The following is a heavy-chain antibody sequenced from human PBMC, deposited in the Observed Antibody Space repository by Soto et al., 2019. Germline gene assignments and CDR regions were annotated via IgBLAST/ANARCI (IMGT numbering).Heavy chain of an antibody. J-gene: IGHJ6*02. CDR3: ARAPVTIFGVDPYYYYGMDV. CDR1: GFTFSSYG. Sequence: PGGSLRLSCAASGFTFSSYGMHWVRQAPGKGLEWVAVIWYDGSNKYYADSVKGRFTISRDNSKNTLYLQMNSLRAEDTAVYYCARAPVTIFGVDPYYYYGMDVWGQGTTVTVSS. D-gene: IGHD3-3*01. V-gene: IGHV3-33*01. CDR2: IWYDGSNK.